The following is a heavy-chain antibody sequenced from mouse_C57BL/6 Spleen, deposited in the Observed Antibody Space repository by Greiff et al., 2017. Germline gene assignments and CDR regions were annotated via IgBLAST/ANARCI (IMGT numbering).Heavy chain of an antibody. J-gene: IGHJ1*03. V-gene: IGHV1-15*01. CDR1: GYTFTDYE. CDR2: IDPETGGT. Sequence: QVQLLQSGAELVRPGASVTLSCKASGYTFTDYEMHWVKQTPVHGLEWIGAIDPETGGTAYNQKFKGQAILTADKSSSTAYMALRSLTSEDSAVYYCTRNTMLTGTSWDFDVWGTGTTVTVAS. CDR3: TRNTMLTGTSWDFDV. D-gene: IGHD4-1*01.